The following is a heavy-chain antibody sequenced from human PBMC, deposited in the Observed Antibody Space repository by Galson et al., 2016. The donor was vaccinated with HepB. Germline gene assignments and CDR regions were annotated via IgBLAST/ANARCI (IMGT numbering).Heavy chain of an antibody. CDR3: ARISVMITFGGGIVLDY. D-gene: IGHD3-16*02. J-gene: IGHJ4*02. Sequence: PALVKPTQTLTLTCTVSGFSLSNATMGMSWIRQPPGKAPEWLAHIFSNDEKSYSTSLKSRLTISKDSSKSQVVLTMSNMDPVDTATYFCARISVMITFGGGIVLDYWGQGALVTGSS. CDR1: GFSLSNATMG. V-gene: IGHV2-26*01. CDR2: IFSNDEK.